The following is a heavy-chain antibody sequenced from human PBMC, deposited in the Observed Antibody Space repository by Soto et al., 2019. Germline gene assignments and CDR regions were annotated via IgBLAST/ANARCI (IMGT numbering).Heavy chain of an antibody. CDR2: IYPGDSDT. Sequence: PGESLKISCKGSGYSFNNYWIGWVRQMPGKGLEWMGIIYPGDSDTRYSPSFQGQVTISADKSISTAYLQWSSLKASDTAMYYCAREGRDCSSTSCHYYYGMDVWGQGTTVTVSS. J-gene: IGHJ6*02. D-gene: IGHD2-2*01. CDR3: AREGRDCSSTSCHYYYGMDV. CDR1: GYSFNNYW. V-gene: IGHV5-51*01.